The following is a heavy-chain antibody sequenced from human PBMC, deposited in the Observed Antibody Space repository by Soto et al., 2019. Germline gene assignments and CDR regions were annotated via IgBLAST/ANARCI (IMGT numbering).Heavy chain of an antibody. CDR1: GGSISSYY. J-gene: IGHJ3*02. Sequence: SETLSLTCTVSGGSISSYYWSWIRQPPGKGLEWIGYIYYSGSTNYNSSLTIRISISLYTSKNQFSLYLSSVTAADTAVYYCARLVDIGRRHRRHAFDIWGQGTMVTVSS. D-gene: IGHD5-12*01. CDR3: ARLVDIGRRHRRHAFDI. V-gene: IGHV4-59*01. CDR2: IYYSGST.